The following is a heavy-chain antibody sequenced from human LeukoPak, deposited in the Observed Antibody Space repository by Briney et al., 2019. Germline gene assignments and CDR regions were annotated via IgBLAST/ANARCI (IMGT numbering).Heavy chain of an antibody. CDR1: GGSISSSSYY. CDR3: ARHQGWLQWEY. D-gene: IGHD5-24*01. Sequence: SETLSLTCTVSGGSISSSSYYWSWIRQPAGKGLEWIGRIYAAETDFNPSLKSRLTMSIDTSKNQFSLKLRSVTAADTAVYYCARHQGWLQWEYWGQGTLVTVSS. CDR2: IYAAET. J-gene: IGHJ4*02. V-gene: IGHV4-61*02.